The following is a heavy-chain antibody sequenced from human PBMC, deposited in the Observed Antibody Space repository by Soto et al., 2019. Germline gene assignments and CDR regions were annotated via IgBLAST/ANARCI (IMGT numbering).Heavy chain of an antibody. CDR1: GYTFTSYG. J-gene: IGHJ4*02. CDR2: INPGNGNT. V-gene: IGHV1-3*01. CDR3: ARGGYFDSSNYLAY. D-gene: IGHD3-22*01. Sequence: ASVKVSCKASGYTFTSYGINWVRQAPGRGLEWMGWINPGNGNTKYSQQFQGRVIIDRDTSASTAYMELSSLRPEDTAVYYCARGGYFDSSNYLAYWGLGTLVTVS.